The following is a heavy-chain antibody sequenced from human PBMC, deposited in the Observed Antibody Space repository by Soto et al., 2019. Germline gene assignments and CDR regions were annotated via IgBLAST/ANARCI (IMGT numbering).Heavy chain of an antibody. CDR1: GFTFSSYW. D-gene: IGHD1-26*01. V-gene: IGHV3-7*01. J-gene: IGHJ4*02. CDR3: SSAVGGSYLRYFDY. Sequence: EVQLVESGGGLVQPGGSLRLSCAASGFTFSSYWMSWVRQAPGKGLEWVANIKQDGSEKYYVDSVKGRFTISRGNAKNSVYLQMNSLRAEDTAVYYCSSAVGGSYLRYFDYWGQGTLVTVSS. CDR2: IKQDGSEK.